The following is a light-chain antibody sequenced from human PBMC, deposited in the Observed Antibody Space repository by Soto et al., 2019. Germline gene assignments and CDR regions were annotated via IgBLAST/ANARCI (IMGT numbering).Light chain of an antibody. CDR3: QQLNSLPFT. J-gene: IGKJ5*01. CDR2: AAS. V-gene: IGKV1-9*01. CDR1: QSISSY. Sequence: DIQMTQSQSSLSASVGDRVTITCRASQSISSYLNWYQQKPGKAPKLLIYAASSLQSGVPSRFSGSGSGTEFTLTISSLLPEDFATYHCQQLNSLPFTFGQGTRLEIK.